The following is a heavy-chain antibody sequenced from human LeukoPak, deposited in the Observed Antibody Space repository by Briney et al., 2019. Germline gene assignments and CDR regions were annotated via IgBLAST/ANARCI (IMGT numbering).Heavy chain of an antibody. CDR2: INPNSGGT. Sequence: ASVKVSCKASGYTFTGYYMHWVRQTPGQGLEWMGWINPNSGGTNYAQKFQGRVTMTRDTSISTAYMELSRLRSDDTAVYYCARDARPLYYYYGMDVWGQGTTVTVSS. V-gene: IGHV1-2*02. CDR3: ARDARPLYYYYGMDV. J-gene: IGHJ6*02. CDR1: GYTFTGYY.